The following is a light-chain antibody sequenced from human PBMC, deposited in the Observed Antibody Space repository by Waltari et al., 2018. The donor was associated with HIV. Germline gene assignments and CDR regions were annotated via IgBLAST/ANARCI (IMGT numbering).Light chain of an antibody. V-gene: IGKV3-20*01. J-gene: IGKJ1*01. Sequence: EIVLTQSPGTLSLSPGERATLSCRASQSVSSSYLAWYQQNPGQAPRLLIHGASSRATGIPDRFSGSGSGTDFTLTISGLEPEEFAVYYCQQYGSSPWTFGQGTKVEIK. CDR1: QSVSSSY. CDR2: GAS. CDR3: QQYGSSPWT.